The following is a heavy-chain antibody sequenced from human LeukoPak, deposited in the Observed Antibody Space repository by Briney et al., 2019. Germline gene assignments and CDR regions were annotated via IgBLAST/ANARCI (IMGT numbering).Heavy chain of an antibody. CDR3: ARVTTIFGVVFDY. D-gene: IGHD3-3*01. Sequence: SQTLSLTCAVSGGSISSGGYSWSWIRQPPGKGLEWIGYIYHSGSTYYNPSLKSRVTISVDRSKNQFSLKLSSVTAADTAVYYCARVTTIFGVVFDYWGQGTLVTVSP. CDR2: IYHSGST. J-gene: IGHJ4*02. V-gene: IGHV4-30-2*01. CDR1: GGSISSGGYS.